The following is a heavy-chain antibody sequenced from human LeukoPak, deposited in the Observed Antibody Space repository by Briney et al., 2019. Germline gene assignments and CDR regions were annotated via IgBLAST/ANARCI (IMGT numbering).Heavy chain of an antibody. CDR2: ISSSSSYI. CDR1: GFTFSSYS. CDR3: ARAAGDYGDYFDY. D-gene: IGHD4-17*01. V-gene: IGHV3-21*01. Sequence: GVSLRLSCAASGFTFSSYSMNWVRQAPGKGLEWVSSISSSSSYIYYADSVKGRFTISRDNAKNSLYLQMNSLRAEDTAVFYCARAAGDYGDYFDYWGQGTLVTVSS. J-gene: IGHJ4*02.